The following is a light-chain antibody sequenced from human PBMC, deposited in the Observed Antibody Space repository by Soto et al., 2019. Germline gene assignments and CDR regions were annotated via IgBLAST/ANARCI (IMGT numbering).Light chain of an antibody. CDR3: QQYGNTLSIT. CDR1: QNISSNY. V-gene: IGKV3-20*01. CDR2: GTS. J-gene: IGKJ5*01. Sequence: EIVLTQSPGTLSLSPGERATLSCRAGQNISSNYLAWYQQKPGRAPRLLIYGTSSRAAGIPDRFSGSGSGTDFTLTISRLEPEDFAVYYCQQYGNTLSITFGQGTRLEIK.